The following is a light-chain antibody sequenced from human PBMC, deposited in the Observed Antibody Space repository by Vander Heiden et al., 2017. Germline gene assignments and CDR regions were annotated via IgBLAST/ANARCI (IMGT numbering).Light chain of an antibody. V-gene: IGLV2-8*01. CDR2: EVS. CDR3: SSYAGSNVYV. Sequence: QSALTQPPSASGFPGQSVTISCTGTSSDVGGYNYVSWYQQYPGKAPKLIFYEVSKRPSGVPDRVSGSKSGNTAFLTVSGLQAEDEADYYCSSYAGSNVYVFGTGTKVTVL. J-gene: IGLJ1*01. CDR1: SSDVGGYNY.